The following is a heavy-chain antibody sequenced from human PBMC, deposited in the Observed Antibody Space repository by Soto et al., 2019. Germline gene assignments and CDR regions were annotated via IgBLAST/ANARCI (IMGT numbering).Heavy chain of an antibody. J-gene: IGHJ5*02. D-gene: IGHD4-17*01. Sequence: PSETLSLTCTVSGGSISSGGYYWSWIRQHPGKGLEWIGYIYYSGSTYYNPSLKGRVTISVDTSKNQFSLKLSSVTAADTAVYYCARDYGDYGGWFDPWGQGTLVTVSS. CDR3: ARDYGDYGGWFDP. V-gene: IGHV4-31*03. CDR1: GGSISSGGYY. CDR2: IYYSGST.